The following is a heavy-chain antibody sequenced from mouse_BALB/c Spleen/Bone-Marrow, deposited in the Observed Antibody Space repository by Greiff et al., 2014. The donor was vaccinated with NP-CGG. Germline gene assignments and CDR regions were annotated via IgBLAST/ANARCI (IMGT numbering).Heavy chain of an antibody. CDR2: IDPASGDT. V-gene: IGHV14-3*02. CDR3: SRDCGGTAWFAY. J-gene: IGHJ3*01. D-gene: IGHD1-1*02. Sequence: VQLKESGAELVKPGASVKLSCTASGFKFKDTHMHWVKQRPEQGLEWIGRIDPASGDTKYDPKFKGKAAITGGTSSNTAYLQLSILTSEDTAVEYCSRDCGGTAWFAYWGQGTLVTVSA. CDR1: GFKFKDTH.